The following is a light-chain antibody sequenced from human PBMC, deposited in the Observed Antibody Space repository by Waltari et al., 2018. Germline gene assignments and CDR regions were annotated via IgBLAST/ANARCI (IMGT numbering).Light chain of an antibody. J-gene: IGLJ3*02. V-gene: IGLV2-11*01. Sequence: QSALTQPRSVSGSPGQSVTISCTGTRSDVGSYNFSSWYQQHPGKAPKLMVYDVTQRPPGVPHRFSGSKSGNTASLTISGLQPEDEADYYCSSYAGSYTWVFGGGTKLTVV. CDR1: RSDVGSYNF. CDR2: DVT. CDR3: SSYAGSYTWV.